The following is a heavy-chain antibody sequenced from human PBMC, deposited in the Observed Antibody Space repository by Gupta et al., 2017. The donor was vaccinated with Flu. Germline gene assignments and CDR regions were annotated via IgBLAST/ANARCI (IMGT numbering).Heavy chain of an antibody. CDR1: YL. Sequence: YLMYGLRQAPGKGLEGMGGINPDKGHTNIAPKFQGRLSMTRATSIATAYMELTSLTSDDTAVYYGVKGAYCGGLCYGVNDDWGQGTWVTGSS. D-gene: IGHD2-21*01. CDR3: VKGAYCGGLCYGVNDD. CDR2: INPDKGHT. J-gene: IGHJ4*02. V-gene: IGHV1-2*02.